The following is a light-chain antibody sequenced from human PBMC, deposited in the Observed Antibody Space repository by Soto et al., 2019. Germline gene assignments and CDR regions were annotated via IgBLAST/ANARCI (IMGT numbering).Light chain of an antibody. CDR1: QGISDA. V-gene: IGKV1D-13*01. CDR2: DAS. CDR3: QHFSDYQFT. Sequence: QLTQSPSSLSASVGDRVTITCRASQGISDALAWYQQRPGKAPKLLIYDASSLQGAVPSRFSGGGAGTDFTLTISSLQPEDSATYYCQHFSDYQFTFGPGTKVDVK. J-gene: IGKJ3*01.